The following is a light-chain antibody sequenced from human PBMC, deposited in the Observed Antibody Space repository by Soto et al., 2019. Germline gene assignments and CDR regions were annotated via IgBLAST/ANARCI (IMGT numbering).Light chain of an antibody. CDR3: QQYNSDSLT. Sequence: IQVTQSPATLSASVGDRVTITCRASQGIXSRLDWFQQKPGKAPKILXDDASSLDRGGPSRLSGSGSATEFTLTISSLHPDDFSNYYCQQYNSDSLTFGQGTKVDIK. CDR1: QGIXSR. V-gene: IGKV1-5*01. J-gene: IGKJ1*01. CDR2: DAS.